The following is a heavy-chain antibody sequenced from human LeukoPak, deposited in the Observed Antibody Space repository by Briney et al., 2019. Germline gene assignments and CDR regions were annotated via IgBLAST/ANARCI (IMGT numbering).Heavy chain of an antibody. CDR2: INHSGTT. D-gene: IGHD2-2*01. CDR1: GGSFSDYY. V-gene: IGHV4-34*01. J-gene: IGHJ6*04. Sequence: PSETLSLTCAVYGGSFSDYYLNWIRQPPGKGLEWIWEINHSGTTNYNPSLKSRVTISVDTSKNQFSLRLSAVAAADTAVYHCARGLRLPSRSAPAVPHVWAKGTTVTVSA. CDR3: ARGLRLPSRSAPAVPHV.